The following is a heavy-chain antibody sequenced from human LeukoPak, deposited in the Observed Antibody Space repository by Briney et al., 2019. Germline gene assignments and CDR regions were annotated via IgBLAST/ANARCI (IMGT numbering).Heavy chain of an antibody. D-gene: IGHD2-15*01. Sequence: GGSLRLSCAASGFTFSSYGMHWVRQAPGKGLEWVAVISYDGSNKYYADSVKGRFTISRDNSKNTLYLQMNSLRAEDTAVYYGATVVAASLTYSFDIWGRGTMVTVSS. J-gene: IGHJ3*02. CDR1: GFTFSSYG. V-gene: IGHV3-30*03. CDR2: ISYDGSNK. CDR3: ATVVAASLTYSFDI.